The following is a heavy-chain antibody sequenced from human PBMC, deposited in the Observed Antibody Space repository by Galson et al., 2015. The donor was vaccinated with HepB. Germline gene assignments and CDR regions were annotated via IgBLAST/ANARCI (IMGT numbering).Heavy chain of an antibody. Sequence: ETLSLTCTVSGGSMNNYYWNWIRQPPGKGLEWIGCIYYSGSTNYNPSLKSRVTISVDTTKNRFSLKLSSVTAADTAVYYCARGDMHSISSGGLELWGQGSLVTSSS. D-gene: IGHD2/OR15-2a*01. CDR2: IYYSGST. V-gene: IGHV4-59*01. CDR3: ARGDMHSISSGGLEL. CDR1: GGSMNNYY. J-gene: IGHJ4*02.